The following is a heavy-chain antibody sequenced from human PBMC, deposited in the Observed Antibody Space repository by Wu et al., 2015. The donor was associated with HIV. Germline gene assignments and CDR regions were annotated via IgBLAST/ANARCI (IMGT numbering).Heavy chain of an antibody. Sequence: QLQLVQSGPEVKKPGASVKVSCKASGYTFTSFYMHWVRQAPGQGLEWMGIIHPSVGSPMYAQKFQGRVTMTRDTSTGTVYLELSTLRSEDSALYYCARSYCSGDCYADYWGQGTLVTVSS. V-gene: IGHV1-46*01. CDR3: ARSYCSGDCYADY. D-gene: IGHD2-21*02. J-gene: IGHJ4*02. CDR2: IHPSVGSP. CDR1: GYTFTSFY.